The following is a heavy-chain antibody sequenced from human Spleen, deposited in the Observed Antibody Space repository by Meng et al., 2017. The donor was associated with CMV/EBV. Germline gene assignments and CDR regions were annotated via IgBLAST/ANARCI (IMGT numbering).Heavy chain of an antibody. CDR2: ISGSGGST. Sequence: GESLKISCAASEFTFGNYAMSWVRQAPGKGLEWVSAISGSGGSTYYADSVKGRFTISRDNSRKTLYLQMNSLRAEDTAVYYCARVLIYSGSSGSYADGFDIWGQGTMVTVSS. D-gene: IGHD3-22*01. J-gene: IGHJ3*02. CDR3: ARVLIYSGSSGSYADGFDI. CDR1: EFTFGNYA. V-gene: IGHV3-23*01.